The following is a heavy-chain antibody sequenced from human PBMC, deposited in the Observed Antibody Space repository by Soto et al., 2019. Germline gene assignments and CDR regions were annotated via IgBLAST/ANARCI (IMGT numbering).Heavy chain of an antibody. CDR1: GYSFTSYW. V-gene: IGHV5-51*01. J-gene: IGHJ4*02. CDR2: IYPGDSDT. CDR3: ARHGSSSWYYFDY. D-gene: IGHD6-13*01. Sequence: PGESQKISCKGSGYSFTSYWLGWVRQMPGKGLEWMGIIYPGDSDTRYSPSFQGQVTISADKSISTAYLQWSSLKASDTAMYYCARHGSSSWYYFDYWGQGTLVTVS.